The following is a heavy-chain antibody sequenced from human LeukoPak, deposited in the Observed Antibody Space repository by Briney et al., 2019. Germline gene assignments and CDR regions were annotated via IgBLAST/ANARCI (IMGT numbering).Heavy chain of an antibody. Sequence: PGGSLRLSCAPSGLTFRVYAIGGVRQAPGKGLEWVSLISGITTNTYYADSVKGRFTISRDNSKNTLALQMNSLRAEDTAGYYFRKHLLVGGTRGAYAFFIWGGGTMVTVSS. CDR3: RKHLLVGGTRGAYAFFI. D-gene: IGHD1-26*01. J-gene: IGHJ3*02. CDR1: GLTFRVYA. V-gene: IGHV3-23*01. CDR2: ISGITTNT.